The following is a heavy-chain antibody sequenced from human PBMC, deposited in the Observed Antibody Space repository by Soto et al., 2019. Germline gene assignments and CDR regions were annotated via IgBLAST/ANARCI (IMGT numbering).Heavy chain of an antibody. CDR1: GFTFNNYA. J-gene: IGHJ6*03. D-gene: IGHD3-9*01. CDR2: ISGSTSYI. V-gene: IGHV3-21*01. CDR3: ARGGYDILTYSYHYYMDV. Sequence: EVQLMESGGGLVKPGGSLRLSCAASGFTFNNYAMNWVRQAPGKGLEWVSSISGSTSYIYYTDSVKGRFTISRDNAKNSLYLQMNSLRAEDTALYYCARGGYDILTYSYHYYMDVWGKGTTVNVSS.